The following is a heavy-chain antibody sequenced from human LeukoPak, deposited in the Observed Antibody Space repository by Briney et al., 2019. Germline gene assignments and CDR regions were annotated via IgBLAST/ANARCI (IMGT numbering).Heavy chain of an antibody. D-gene: IGHD5-18*01. V-gene: IGHV4-61*01. CDR1: GGSVSSGSYY. CDR2: IYYSGST. J-gene: IGHJ4*02. CDR3: AREAYSYGYTPFDY. Sequence: PSETQSLTCTVSGGSVSSGSYYWSWLRQPPGKGLEWIGYIYYSGSTNYNPSLKSRVTISVDTSKNQFSLKLSSVTAADTAVYYCAREAYSYGYTPFDYWGQGTLVTVSS.